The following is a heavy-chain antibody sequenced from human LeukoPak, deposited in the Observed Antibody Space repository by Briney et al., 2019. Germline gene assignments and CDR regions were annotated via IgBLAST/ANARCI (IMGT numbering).Heavy chain of an antibody. Sequence: GGSLRLSCAASGFSFSSYAMSWVRQAPGKGLEWVPAIIGSGGSTYYADSVKGRFTISRDNSKNTLYLQMNSLRAEDTAVYYCAKDTAALYCDYLLDYWGQGTLVTVSS. CDR3: AKDTAALYCDYLLDY. CDR2: IIGSGGST. CDR1: GFSFSSYA. V-gene: IGHV3-23*01. J-gene: IGHJ4*02. D-gene: IGHD4-17*01.